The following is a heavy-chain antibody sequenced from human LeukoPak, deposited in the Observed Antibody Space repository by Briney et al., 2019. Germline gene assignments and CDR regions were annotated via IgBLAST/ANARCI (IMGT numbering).Heavy chain of an antibody. D-gene: IGHD2-2*01. Sequence: GGSLRLSCAASVFTFSSYGMHWVRQAPGKGLEGVPVIRYDGSNEYYADSVKGRFTISRDKSKNTLYLQMNSLRAEDTAVYYCAKGGYCSSTSCYGYYYYYYMDVWGKGTTVTVS. V-gene: IGHV3-30*02. CDR2: IRYDGSNE. CDR3: AKGGYCSSTSCYGYYYYYYMDV. CDR1: VFTFSSYG. J-gene: IGHJ6*03.